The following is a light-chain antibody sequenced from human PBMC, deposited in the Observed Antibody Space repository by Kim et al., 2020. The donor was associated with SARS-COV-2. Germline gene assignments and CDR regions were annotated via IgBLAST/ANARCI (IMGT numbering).Light chain of an antibody. CDR2: DVS. Sequence: GQSLTISCTGTIRDVGGYNYVSWYQRHPGKAPKLIIYDVSKRPSGVSNRFSGSKSGNTASLTISGLQAEDEADYFCSSYSTGSLYAFGTGTKVTVL. CDR1: IRDVGGYNY. CDR3: SSYSTGSLYA. V-gene: IGLV2-14*03. J-gene: IGLJ1*01.